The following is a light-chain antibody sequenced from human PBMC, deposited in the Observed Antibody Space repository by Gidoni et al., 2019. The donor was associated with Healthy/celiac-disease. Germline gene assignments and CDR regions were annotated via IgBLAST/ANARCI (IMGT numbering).Light chain of an antibody. Sequence: EIVMTQSPAILSVSPGERATLSCRASQSVSSNLAWYQQKPGQAPRLLIYGASTRATGIPARFSGSGSGTEFTLTISSLQSEDFAVYYCQQYNNWPPSAYTFGQGTKLEIK. CDR2: GAS. CDR1: QSVSSN. J-gene: IGKJ2*01. CDR3: QQYNNWPPSAYT. V-gene: IGKV3-15*01.